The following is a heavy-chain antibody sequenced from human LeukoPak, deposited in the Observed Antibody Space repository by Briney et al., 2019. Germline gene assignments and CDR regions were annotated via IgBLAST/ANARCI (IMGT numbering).Heavy chain of an antibody. D-gene: IGHD3-22*01. J-gene: IGHJ4*02. CDR2: INHSGST. Sequence: MTSETLSLTCAVYGGSFSGYYWSWIRQPPGKGLEWIGEINHSGSTNYNPSLKSRVTISVGTSKNQFSLKLSSVTAADTAVYYCAREYYYDSSGYYFDYWGQGTLVTVSS. CDR3: AREYYYDSSGYYFDY. CDR1: GGSFSGYY. V-gene: IGHV4-34*01.